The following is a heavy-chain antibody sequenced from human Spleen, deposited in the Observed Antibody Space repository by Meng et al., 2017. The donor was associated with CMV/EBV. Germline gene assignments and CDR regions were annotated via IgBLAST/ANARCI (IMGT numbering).Heavy chain of an antibody. D-gene: IGHD5-24*01. CDR2: ITPYLDIE. J-gene: IGHJ3*02. CDR1: GGTFSDFS. V-gene: IGHV1-69*10. CDR3: AKTYHGYNGLGLFDI. Sequence: SVKVSCKPSGGTFSDFSIHWVRQAPGQGLEWMGGITPYLDIEKDAQKFQGRVRITADKSTSTASMELSSLRSEDTAVYYCAKTYHGYNGLGLFDIWGQGTMVTVSS.